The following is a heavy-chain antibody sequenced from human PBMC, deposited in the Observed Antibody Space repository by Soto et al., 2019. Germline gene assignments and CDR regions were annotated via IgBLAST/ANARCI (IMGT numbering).Heavy chain of an antibody. CDR2: ISYDGSNK. CDR3: AKVDAYCYYGMDV. Sequence: QVQLVESGGGVVQPGRSLRLSCAASGFTFSSYGMHWVRQAPGKGLEWVAVISYDGSNKYYADSVKGRFTISRDNSKNTLYLQMNSLRAEDTAVYYCAKVDAYCYYGMDVWGQGTTVTVSS. CDR1: GFTFSSYG. V-gene: IGHV3-30*18. J-gene: IGHJ6*02.